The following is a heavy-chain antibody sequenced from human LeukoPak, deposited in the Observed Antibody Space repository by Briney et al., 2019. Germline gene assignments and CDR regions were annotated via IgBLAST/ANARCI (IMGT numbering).Heavy chain of an antibody. V-gene: IGHV3-23*01. CDR1: GFTFSSYA. D-gene: IGHD2-2*01. Sequence: GGSLRLSCAASGFTFSSYAMNWVRQAPGKGLEWVSAISGSGSSTYYADSVKGRFTISRDNSKNTLYLQMNSLRAEDTAMYYCARGLGYCTSTTCLLPFDYWGQGTLVTVSS. CDR3: ARGLGYCTSTTCLLPFDY. J-gene: IGHJ4*02. CDR2: ISGSGSST.